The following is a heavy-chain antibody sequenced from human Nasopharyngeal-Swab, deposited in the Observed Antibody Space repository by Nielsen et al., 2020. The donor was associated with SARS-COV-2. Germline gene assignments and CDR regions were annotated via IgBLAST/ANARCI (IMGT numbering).Heavy chain of an antibody. D-gene: IGHD6-19*01. J-gene: IGHJ4*02. V-gene: IGHV1-3*01. CDR2: INVDIGNT. CDR1: GYTFTHYG. Sequence: SCKASGYTFTHYGIHWVRQAPRQRPEWMGWINVDIGNTKYSQKFQGRVTITRDTSASTAYMELSSLRSDDTAVYYCARPNRDTSGWHSYDSWGQGTLVTVSS. CDR3: ARPNRDTSGWHSYDS.